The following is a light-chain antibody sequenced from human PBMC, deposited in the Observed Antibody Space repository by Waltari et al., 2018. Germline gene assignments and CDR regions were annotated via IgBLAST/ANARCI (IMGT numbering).Light chain of an antibody. J-gene: IGKJ1*01. CDR1: QSVLFSSNNKTY. V-gene: IGKV4-1*01. CDR2: WAS. CDR3: QQYYSVPWT. Sequence: DVVLTQSPDSLAVSLGERATINCKSSQSVLFSSNNKTYSAWYQQKPGQPPRLLIYWASTRESVVPDRCSGSGSGTDFTLTISSLQAEDVAVYFCQQYYSVPWTFGQGTKVAIK.